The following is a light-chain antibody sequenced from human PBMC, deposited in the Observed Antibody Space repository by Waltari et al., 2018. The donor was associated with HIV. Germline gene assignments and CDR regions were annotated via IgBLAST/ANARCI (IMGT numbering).Light chain of an antibody. CDR3: CSYAGNGGYV. Sequence: QSALTQPASLSGSRGQSITISCTGTSSDVGTYDLVHWYQLFPGKAPKLMIYEVTGRPSGISNRFSGSKSRNMAHLTISGLQAEDEADYYCCSYAGNGGYVSGTGTKVTVL. CDR1: SSDVGTYDL. V-gene: IGLV2-23*02. CDR2: EVT. J-gene: IGLJ1*01.